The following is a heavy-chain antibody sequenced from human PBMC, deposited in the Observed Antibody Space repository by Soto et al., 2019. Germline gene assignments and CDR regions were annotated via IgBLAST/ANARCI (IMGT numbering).Heavy chain of an antibody. V-gene: IGHV4-31*03. CDR3: ARDLSAAGGLGY. D-gene: IGHD3-10*01. CDR2: IYYSGST. Sequence: SETLSLTCTVSGGSISSGGYYWSWIRQHPGKGLEWIGYIYYSGSTYYNPSLKSRVTISVDTSKNQFSLKLSSVTAADTAVYYCARDLSAAGGLGYWGQGTLVTVSS. CDR1: GGSISSGGYY. J-gene: IGHJ4*02.